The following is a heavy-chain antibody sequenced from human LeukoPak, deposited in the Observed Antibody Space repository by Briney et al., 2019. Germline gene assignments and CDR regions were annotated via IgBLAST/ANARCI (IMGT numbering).Heavy chain of an antibody. CDR1: PGSIGGYY. V-gene: IGHV4-59*12. CDR2: VFYTGET. CDR3: ARDPYYGSGSYAFDI. J-gene: IGHJ3*02. Sequence: PSETLSLTCSVSPGSIGGYYWSWFRQPPGKGREWIGYVFYTGETDYNRSLRSRGTISVDASKNPVSLRLTSVTAADTAVYYCARDPYYGSGSYAFDIWGQGTMVTVSS. D-gene: IGHD3-10*01.